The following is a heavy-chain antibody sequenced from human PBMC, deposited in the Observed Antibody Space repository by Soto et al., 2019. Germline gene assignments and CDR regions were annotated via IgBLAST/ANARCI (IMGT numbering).Heavy chain of an antibody. CDR2: INHSGST. CDR1: GGSFSGYY. Sequence: SETLSLTCAVYGGSFSGYYWSWIRQPPGKGLEWIGEINHSGSTNYNPSLKSRVTISVDTSKNQFSLKLSSVTAADTAVYYCARGRGCSGGSWCRGYFQHWGQGTLVTVSS. J-gene: IGHJ1*01. V-gene: IGHV4-34*01. CDR3: ARGRGCSGGSWCRGYFQH. D-gene: IGHD2-15*01.